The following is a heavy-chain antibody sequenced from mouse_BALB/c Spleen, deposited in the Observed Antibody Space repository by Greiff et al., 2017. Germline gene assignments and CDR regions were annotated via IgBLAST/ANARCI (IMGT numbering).Heavy chain of an antibody. CDR3: ARWGGSSFAY. CDR1: GFTFSSYT. D-gene: IGHD1-1*01. J-gene: IGHJ3*01. Sequence: EVQRVESGGGLVKPGGSLKLSCAASGFTFSSYTMSWVRQTPEKRLEWVATISSGGGNTYYPDSVKGRFTISRDNAKNNLYLQMSSLRSEDTALYYCARWGGSSFAYWGQGTLVTVSA. CDR2: ISSGGGNT. V-gene: IGHV5-9*03.